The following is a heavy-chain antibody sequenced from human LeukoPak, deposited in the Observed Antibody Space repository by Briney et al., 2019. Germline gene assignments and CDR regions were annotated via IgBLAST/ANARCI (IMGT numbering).Heavy chain of an antibody. D-gene: IGHD6-6*01. J-gene: IGHJ4*02. CDR1: GGSISSSSYY. Sequence: SETLSLTCTVSGGSISSSSYYWGWICQPPGKGLEWIGSIYYSGSTYDNPSLKSRVTISVDTSKNQFSLKLSSVTAADTAVYYCARFPAARPTNRGSWYFDYWGQGTLVTVSS. CDR3: ARFPAARPTNRGSWYFDY. V-gene: IGHV4-39*07. CDR2: IYYSGST.